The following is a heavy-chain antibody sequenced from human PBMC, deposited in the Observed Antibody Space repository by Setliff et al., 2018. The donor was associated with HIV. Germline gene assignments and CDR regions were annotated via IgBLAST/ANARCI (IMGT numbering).Heavy chain of an antibody. CDR3: ARGIQGFDP. J-gene: IGHJ5*02. V-gene: IGHV1-18*01. CDR1: GYTFTDYG. CDR2: ISTYNGNT. Sequence: ASVKVSCKASGYTFTDYGISWVRQAPGQGLEWMGWISTYNGNTNYAQKLQDRVTMTTDTSTNTAYMELKSLRSDDTAVYYCARGIQGFDPWGQGTLVTVSS.